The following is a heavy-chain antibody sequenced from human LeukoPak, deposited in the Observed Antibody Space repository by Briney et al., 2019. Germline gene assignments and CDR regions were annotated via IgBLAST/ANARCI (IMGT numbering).Heavy chain of an antibody. Sequence: GGSLRLSCAASGFTVSSNYMNWVRQAPGKGLEWVSVIYSGGSTYYADSVKGRFTISRDNSKNTLYLQMNSLRAEDTAVYYCAKCGSHYYYYMDVWGKGTTVTVSS. V-gene: IGHV3-66*01. CDR1: GFTVSSNY. J-gene: IGHJ6*03. D-gene: IGHD2-21*01. CDR2: IYSGGST. CDR3: AKCGSHYYYYMDV.